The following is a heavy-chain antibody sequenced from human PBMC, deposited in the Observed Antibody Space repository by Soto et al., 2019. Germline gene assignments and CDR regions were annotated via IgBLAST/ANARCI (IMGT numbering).Heavy chain of an antibody. CDR1: GYTFTGYY. V-gene: IGHV1-2*02. Sequence: ASVKVSCKASGYTFTGYYMHWVRQAPGQGLEWMGWINPNSGGTNYAQKFQGRVTMTRDTSISTAYMELSRLRSDDTAVYYCARGLVVVVAATRYYYYGMDVWGQGTTVTVSS. CDR2: INPNSGGT. D-gene: IGHD2-15*01. CDR3: ARGLVVVVAATRYYYYGMDV. J-gene: IGHJ6*02.